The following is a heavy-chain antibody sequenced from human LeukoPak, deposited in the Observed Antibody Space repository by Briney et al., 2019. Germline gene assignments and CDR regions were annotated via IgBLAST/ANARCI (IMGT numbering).Heavy chain of an antibody. CDR2: IYYSGST. D-gene: IGHD3-22*01. CDR1: GGSISSYY. CDR3: ARDSIRITMIVVPRWAFDI. J-gene: IGHJ3*02. Sequence: SETLSLTCTVSGGSISSYYWSWIRQPPGKGLEWIGSIYYSGSTYYNPSLKSRVTISVDTSKNQFSLKLSSVTAADTAVYYCARDSIRITMIVVPRWAFDIWGQGTMVTVSS. V-gene: IGHV4-39*07.